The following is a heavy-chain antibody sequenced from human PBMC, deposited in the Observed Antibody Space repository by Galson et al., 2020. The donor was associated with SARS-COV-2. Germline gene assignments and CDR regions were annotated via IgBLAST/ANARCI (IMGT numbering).Heavy chain of an antibody. D-gene: IGHD3-22*01. Sequence: SGPTLVKPTQTLTLTCTFSGFSLSTSGVGVGWIRQPPGKALEWLAVTYWSDDKRYSPSLKSRLTITKDTSKKQVVLTMTNMDPVDTATYYCARQYYYDSPDAFDIWGQGTMVTVSS. CDR2: TYWSDDK. V-gene: IGHV2-5*01. CDR3: ARQYYYDSPDAFDI. CDR1: GFSLSTSGVG. J-gene: IGHJ3*02.